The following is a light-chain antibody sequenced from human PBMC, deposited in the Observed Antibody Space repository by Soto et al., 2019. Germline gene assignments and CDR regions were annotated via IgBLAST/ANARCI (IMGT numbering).Light chain of an antibody. Sequence: DIQMTQSPSILYASVGDRVTITCRASQNVSDWLAWYQQKPGKAPNVVIYKASNLHPGVPSRFSGNGFGTAFTLPIISRQPDDFAAVYCQQYENYSALTFGQGTKVEIK. CDR2: KAS. V-gene: IGKV1-5*03. J-gene: IGKJ1*01. CDR3: QQYENYSALT. CDR1: QNVSDW.